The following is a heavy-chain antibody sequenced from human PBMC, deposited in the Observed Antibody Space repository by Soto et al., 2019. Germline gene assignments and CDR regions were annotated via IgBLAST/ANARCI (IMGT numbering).Heavy chain of an antibody. V-gene: IGHV1-3*01. D-gene: IGHD6-6*01. CDR1: GYTFTDYA. Sequence: GASVKVSCKASGYTFTDYAMHWVRQAPGQRLEWMGWINAANGNTKYSQRFQGRVTITRDTSASTAYMELGTLRSEDTTVYYCARGVPENRPYYYYGMDVWGQGTTVTVSS. J-gene: IGHJ6*02. CDR2: INAANGNT. CDR3: ARGVPENRPYYYYGMDV.